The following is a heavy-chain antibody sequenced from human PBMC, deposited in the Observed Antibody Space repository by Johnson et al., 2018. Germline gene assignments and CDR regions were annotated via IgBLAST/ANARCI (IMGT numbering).Heavy chain of an antibody. D-gene: IGHD5-18*01. CDR3: ARVTGYSYGKYYYYGMDV. CDR2: IIPIFGTA. J-gene: IGHJ6*02. Sequence: QVQLVQSGAEVTKXGSSVKVXCKASGGTFSSYAISWVRQAPGQGLEWMGGIIPIFGTANYAQKFQGRVTITADESTSTASMELRSLSAEDKAVYSCARVTGYSYGKYYYYGMDVWGQGTTVTVSS. V-gene: IGHV1-69*12. CDR1: GGTFSSYA.